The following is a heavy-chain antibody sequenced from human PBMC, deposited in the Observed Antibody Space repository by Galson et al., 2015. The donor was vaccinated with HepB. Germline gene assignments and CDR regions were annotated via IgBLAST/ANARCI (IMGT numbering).Heavy chain of an antibody. CDR3: ARVGGAVGAPSLDV. CDR2: ISSSGSNI. D-gene: IGHD1-26*01. J-gene: IGHJ4*02. V-gene: IGHV3-11*01. Sequence: SLRLSCAASGFTFSDYYMSWIRQAPGKGLEWVSYISSSGSNIYYADSVKGRFTISRHNAKNSLYLQMNSLRAEDTAVYYCARVGGAVGAPSLDVWGQGTLVTVSS. CDR1: GFTFSDYY.